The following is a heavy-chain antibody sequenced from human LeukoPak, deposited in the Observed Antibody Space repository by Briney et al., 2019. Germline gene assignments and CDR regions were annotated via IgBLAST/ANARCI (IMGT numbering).Heavy chain of an antibody. Sequence: GGSLRLSCAASGFTFSNYWMSWVRQAPGKGLEWVAHINKDGSEKYYVDSVKGRFTISRDNAKNSLHLQMNSLRVEDTAVYYCARDKVTYWGQGTLVTVSS. CDR3: ARDKVTY. CDR2: INKDGSEK. J-gene: IGHJ4*02. V-gene: IGHV3-7*01. CDR1: GFTFSNYW.